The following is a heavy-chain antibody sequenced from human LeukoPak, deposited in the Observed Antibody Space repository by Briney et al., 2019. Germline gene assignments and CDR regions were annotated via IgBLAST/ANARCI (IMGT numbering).Heavy chain of an antibody. CDR1: GFRFSNYG. D-gene: IGHD2-15*01. CDR2: ISNTGDNT. Sequence: GGSLRLSCAASGFRFSNYGMAWVRQTPGKGLEWASTISNTGDNTHYADSAQGRFTISRDNSKNTLFLQMNSLRADDTAIYYCAKDCCDYSPLDHWGQGTQVTVSS. CDR3: AKDCCDYSPLDH. V-gene: IGHV3-23*01. J-gene: IGHJ4*02.